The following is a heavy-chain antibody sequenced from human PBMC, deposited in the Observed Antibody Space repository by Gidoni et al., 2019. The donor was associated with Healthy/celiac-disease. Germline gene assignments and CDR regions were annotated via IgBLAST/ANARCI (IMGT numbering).Heavy chain of an antibody. J-gene: IGHJ4*02. D-gene: IGHD3-22*01. V-gene: IGHV3-7*03. CDR2: IKQDGSEK. CDR3: ARDRTYYYDNIIY. Sequence: EVQLVESGGGLVQPGGSLRLSCAASGFTFSSYWMSWVRQAPGKGLEWVANIKQDGSEKYYVDSVKGRFTISRDNTKNSLYLQMNSLRAEDTAVYYCARDRTYYYDNIIYWGQGTLVTVSS. CDR1: GFTFSSYW.